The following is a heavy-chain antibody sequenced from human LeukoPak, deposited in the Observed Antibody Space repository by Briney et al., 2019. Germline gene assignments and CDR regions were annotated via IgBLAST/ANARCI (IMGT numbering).Heavy chain of an antibody. J-gene: IGHJ4*02. CDR3: ARHGGSGSFDY. CDR1: GGSISTYY. D-gene: IGHD6-19*01. CDR2: NSYSGNT. V-gene: IGHV4-59*08. Sequence: SETLSLPCTVSGGSISTYYWSWIRHPPGKGLEWIGYNSYSGNTNYTPSLKSRVSISVDTSKNQFSLNLRSVTAADTAVYFCARHGGSGSFDYWGQGTLVTVSS.